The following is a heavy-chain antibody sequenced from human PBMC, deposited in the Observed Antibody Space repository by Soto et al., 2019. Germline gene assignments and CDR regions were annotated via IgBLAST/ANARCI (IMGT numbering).Heavy chain of an antibody. CDR1: GFTFSTYV. Sequence: GGSLRLSCAASGFTFSTYVMSWVRQAPGKGLEWVSTITTSGGNTYYADSVQGRFTISRDNSKNTLYLQKNSLRAEDTAVYYCAGRSSPNGASSTNSSYCIDVWGQGTTVTVSS. CDR3: AGRSSPNGASSTNSSYCIDV. D-gene: IGHD2-8*01. CDR2: ITTSGGNT. V-gene: IGHV3-23*01. J-gene: IGHJ6*02.